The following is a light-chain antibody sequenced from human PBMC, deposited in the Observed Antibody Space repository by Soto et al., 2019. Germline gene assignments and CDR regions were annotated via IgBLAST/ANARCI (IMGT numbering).Light chain of an antibody. CDR3: QQDNNWPPLT. J-gene: IGKJ4*01. Sequence: EIVMTQSPATLSVSPGARATLSCRASQSVSSNLAWYQQKPGQAPRLLIYGASTRATGIPARFSGSGSGTEFTLTISSLQSEDFAVYYCQQDNNWPPLTLGGGTKVEIK. V-gene: IGKV3-15*01. CDR1: QSVSSN. CDR2: GAS.